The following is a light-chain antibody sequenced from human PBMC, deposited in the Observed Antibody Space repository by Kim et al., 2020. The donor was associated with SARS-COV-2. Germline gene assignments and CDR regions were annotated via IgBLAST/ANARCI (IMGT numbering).Light chain of an antibody. J-gene: IGKJ4*01. Sequence: DIVMTQSPDSLAVSLGERATINLKSSHSVLNSSNNKNSLAWYQQKSGQPPTLLIYLASPRESGVPDRFSGSGAGPDFTLTISGLQAEDGGVYYCQQSYNTPRTFGGGTPVDIK. CDR1: HSVLNSSNNKNS. V-gene: IGKV4-1*01. CDR2: LAS. CDR3: QQSYNTPRT.